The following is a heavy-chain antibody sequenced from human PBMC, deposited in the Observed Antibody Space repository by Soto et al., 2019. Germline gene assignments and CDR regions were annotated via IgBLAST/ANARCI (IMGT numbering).Heavy chain of an antibody. V-gene: IGHV4-30-4*01. Sequence: SETLSLTCTVSGGSISSGDYYWSWIRQPPGKGLEWIGYIYHSGSTYYNPSLKSRVTISVDTSKNQFSLKLSSVTAADMAEYYCARARSNWNYRYYYYGMDVWGQGTTVTVSS. CDR3: ARARSNWNYRYYYYGMDV. J-gene: IGHJ6*02. CDR2: IYHSGST. CDR1: GGSISSGDYY. D-gene: IGHD1-7*01.